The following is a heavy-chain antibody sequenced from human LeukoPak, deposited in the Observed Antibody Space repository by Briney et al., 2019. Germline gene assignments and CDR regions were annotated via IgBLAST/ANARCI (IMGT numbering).Heavy chain of an antibody. J-gene: IGHJ5*02. D-gene: IGHD2-15*01. V-gene: IGHV4-34*01. CDR1: GGSISSYY. CDR2: INHSGST. CDR3: ARDLVVVAATGYNWFDP. Sequence: PSETLSLTCTVSGGSISSYYWSWIRQPPGKGLEWIGEINHSGSTNYNPSLKSRVTISVDTSKNQFSLKLSSVTAADTAVYYCARDLVVVAATGYNWFDPWGQGTLVTVSS.